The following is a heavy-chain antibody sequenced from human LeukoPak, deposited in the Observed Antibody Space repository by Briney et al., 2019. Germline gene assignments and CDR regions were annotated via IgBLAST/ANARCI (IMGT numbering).Heavy chain of an antibody. V-gene: IGHV4-34*01. CDR3: ARGSSSSWYAYFQH. CDR2: INHSGST. J-gene: IGHJ1*01. Sequence: SETLSLTCAVYGGSFSGYYWSWIRQPPGKGLEWLGEINHSGSTNYNPSLKSRVTISVDTSKNQFSLKLSSVTAADTAVYYCARGSSSSWYAYFQHWGQGTLVTVSS. CDR1: GGSFSGYY. D-gene: IGHD6-13*01.